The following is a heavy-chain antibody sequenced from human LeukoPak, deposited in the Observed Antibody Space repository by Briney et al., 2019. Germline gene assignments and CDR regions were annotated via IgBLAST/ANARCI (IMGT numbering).Heavy chain of an antibody. CDR3: AKGYYDSSGYTYGFDI. CDR1: GFTFSDYY. D-gene: IGHD3-22*01. J-gene: IGHJ3*02. Sequence: SGGSLRLSCAASGFTFSDYYMSWVRQAPGKGLEWVSTISRGTATTYYADSVKGRFIISRDNSKNTLYLQMNSLRAEDTAVYYCAKGYYDSSGYTYGFDIWGQGTMVTVSS. CDR2: ISRGTATT. V-gene: IGHV3-23*01.